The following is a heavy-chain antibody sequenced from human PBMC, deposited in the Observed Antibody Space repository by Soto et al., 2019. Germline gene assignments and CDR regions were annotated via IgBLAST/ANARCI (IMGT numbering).Heavy chain of an antibody. Sequence: QVQLQESGPGLVKPSQTLSLTCTVSGGSISNGNYYWSWIRQLPGKGLEWIGNIYYIGTTSYNPSLKSRVSMSIDTSKNQYSLKVRSVVAADTAIYYCAKNETTRPWFAPCGQGTLVIVSS. CDR1: GGSISNGNYY. J-gene: IGHJ5*02. CDR3: AKNETTRPWFAP. V-gene: IGHV4-31*03. D-gene: IGHD1-1*01. CDR2: IYYIGTT.